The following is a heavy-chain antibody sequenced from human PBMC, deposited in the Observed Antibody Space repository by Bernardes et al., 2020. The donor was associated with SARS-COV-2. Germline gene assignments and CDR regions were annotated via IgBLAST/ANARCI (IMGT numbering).Heavy chain of an antibody. D-gene: IGHD1-1*01. CDR2: ISAYNGYT. J-gene: IGHJ4*02. CDR3: ARGPIYGNFDY. CDR1: GYTFTSYG. Sequence: ASVKVSCMASGYTFTSYGISWVRQAPGQGLEWMGWISAYNGYTNYAQKLQVRVTMTTDTSTSTASMELRSLRSDDTAVYYCARGPIYGNFDYWGQGTLVTVSS. V-gene: IGHV1-18*01.